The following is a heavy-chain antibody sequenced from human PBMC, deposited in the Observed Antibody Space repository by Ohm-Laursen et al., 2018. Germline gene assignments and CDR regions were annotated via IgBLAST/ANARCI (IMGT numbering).Heavy chain of an antibody. CDR3: AKDSAGTTDLSCPDY. V-gene: IGHV3-9*01. Sequence: RSLRLSCSASGFTFDDYAMHWVRQAPGKGLEWVSGISWNSGSIGYADSVKGRFTISRDNAKNSLYLQMNSLRAEDTALYYCAKDSAGTTDLSCPDYWGQGTLVTVSS. D-gene: IGHD1-1*01. CDR1: GFTFDDYA. J-gene: IGHJ4*02. CDR2: ISWNSGSI.